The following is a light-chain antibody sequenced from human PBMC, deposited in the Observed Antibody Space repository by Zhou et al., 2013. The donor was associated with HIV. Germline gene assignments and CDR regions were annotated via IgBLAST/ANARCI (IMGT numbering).Light chain of an antibody. Sequence: EIVLTQSPDILSLSPGERATLSCRASRAVEDRYLAWYQQKPGQAPSLLIYDTSTRATGVPARFSGSGSGTEFTLTISSLQSEDSAVYYCQQYSNWPPMYTFGQGTKLEIK. V-gene: IGKV3-15*01. CDR3: QQYSNWPPMYT. CDR2: DTS. J-gene: IGKJ2*01. CDR1: RAVEDRY.